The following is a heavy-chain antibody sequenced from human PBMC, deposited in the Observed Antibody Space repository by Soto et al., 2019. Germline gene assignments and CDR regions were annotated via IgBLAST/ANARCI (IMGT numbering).Heavy chain of an antibody. Sequence: PSETLSLTCTVSGGTISGYYWTWILQPPGKGLEWIGYMYYSGSTNYNPSLQSRVTISIYRSKYQFSLKLSSVTAADTAVYYCARDPPPVYSSSWRKTGKNAFDIWGQETMVTV. J-gene: IGHJ3*02. V-gene: IGHV4-59*01. CDR2: MYYSGST. CDR1: GGTISGYY. D-gene: IGHD6-13*01. CDR3: ARDPPPVYSSSWRKTGKNAFDI.